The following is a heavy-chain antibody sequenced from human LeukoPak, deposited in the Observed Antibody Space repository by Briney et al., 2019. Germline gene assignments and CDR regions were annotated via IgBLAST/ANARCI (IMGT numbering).Heavy chain of an antibody. J-gene: IGHJ5*02. CDR2: INPNSGGT. D-gene: IGHD4-17*01. CDR1: GYTFTSYY. CDR3: ARGAVTKRVYWFDP. V-gene: IGHV1-2*02. Sequence: ASVKVSCKASGYTFTSYYMHWVRQAPGQGLEWMGWINPNSGGTNYAQKFQGRVTMTRDTSISTAYMELSRLRSDDTAVYYCARGAVTKRVYWFDPWGQGTLVTVSS.